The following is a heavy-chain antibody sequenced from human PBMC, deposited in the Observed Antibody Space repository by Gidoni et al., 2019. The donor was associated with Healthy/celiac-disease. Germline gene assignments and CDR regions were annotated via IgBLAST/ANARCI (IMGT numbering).Heavy chain of an antibody. Sequence: EGQLLESGGGLVQPGGSLRLFCASPGSPFRRHAMRWVRQAPGTGLEWVSAISGGGGSTYYADSVKGRFTISRDDSKNTLYLQMNSLRAEDTAVYYCAKDAEETKYGSGSYYSLFDYWGQGTLVTVSS. CDR2: ISGGGGST. V-gene: IGHV3-23*01. J-gene: IGHJ4*02. CDR1: GSPFRRHA. CDR3: AKDAEETKYGSGSYYSLFDY. D-gene: IGHD3-10*01.